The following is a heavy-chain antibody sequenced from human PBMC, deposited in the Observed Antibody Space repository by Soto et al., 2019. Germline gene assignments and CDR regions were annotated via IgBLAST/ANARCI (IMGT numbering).Heavy chain of an antibody. CDR3: ATPLPLSNFDFWSDYLDY. D-gene: IGHD3-3*01. J-gene: IGHJ4*02. CDR2: ISGSVGTT. Sequence: GGSLRLSCAASGFTFSSYAMSWVRQAPGKGLEWVSVISGSVGTTYYADSVKGRFTISRDNSKSTLYLQMNSLGAEDTAVYYCATPLPLSNFDFWSDYLDYWGQGTLVTVSS. V-gene: IGHV3-23*01. CDR1: GFTFSSYA.